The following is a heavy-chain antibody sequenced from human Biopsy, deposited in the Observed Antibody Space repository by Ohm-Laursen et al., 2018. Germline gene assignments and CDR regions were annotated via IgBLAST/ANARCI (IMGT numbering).Heavy chain of an antibody. CDR3: ARWETTLGRSLDS. J-gene: IGHJ4*02. CDR1: GYTFPSYG. V-gene: IGHV1-8*01. D-gene: IGHD1-26*01. CDR2: MSPNTGNT. Sequence: GASVKVSCKASGYTFPSYGISWVRQATGQGLEWMGWMSPNTGNTVYAQRFQDRVTMTSDTSTGTAYMELTSLTSDDTAVYFCARWETTLGRSLDSWGQGTLVAVSS.